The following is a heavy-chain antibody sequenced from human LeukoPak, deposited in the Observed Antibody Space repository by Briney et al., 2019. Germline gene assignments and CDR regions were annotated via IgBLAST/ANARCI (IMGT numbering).Heavy chain of an antibody. J-gene: IGHJ6*03. CDR1: GGSISSSSYY. Sequence: SETLSLTCTVSGGSISSSSYYWGWIRQPPGKGLEWIGSIYYSGSTYYNPSLKSRVTISVDTSKNQFSLKLSSVTAADTAVYYCARVWTLYDFWSGSVSYYMDVWGKGTTVTVSS. D-gene: IGHD3-3*01. CDR2: IYYSGST. V-gene: IGHV4-39*07. CDR3: ARVWTLYDFWSGSVSYYMDV.